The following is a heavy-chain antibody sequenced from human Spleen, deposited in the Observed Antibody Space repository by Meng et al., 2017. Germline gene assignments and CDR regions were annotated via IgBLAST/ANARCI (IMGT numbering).Heavy chain of an antibody. CDR2: INHSGST. D-gene: IGHD4-11*01. V-gene: IGHV4-34*01. CDR1: GGSFSDYY. CDR3: ARGPTTMAHDFDY. Sequence: QVQLQRGGAGLLKPSETLSLTFFVSGGSFSDYYWSWIRQPPGKGLEWIGEINHSGSTNYNPSLESRATISVDTSQNNLSLKLSSVTAADSAVYYCARGPTTMAHDFDYWGQGTLVTVSS. J-gene: IGHJ4*02.